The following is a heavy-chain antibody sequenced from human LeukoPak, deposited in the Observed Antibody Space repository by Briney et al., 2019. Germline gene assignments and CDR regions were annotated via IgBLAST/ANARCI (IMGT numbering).Heavy chain of an antibody. D-gene: IGHD2-15*01. J-gene: IGHJ5*02. CDR1: GFTFSDYY. V-gene: IGHV3-11*03. CDR2: INGSSSDT. Sequence: PGGSLRLSCAASGFTFSDYYMTWIRQAAGRGLEWISYINGSSSDTNYADSVRGRFTISRDNAKNSLYLLMNSLRVEDTAVYYCARRGTTYCTVDSCHPNWFDPWGQGTLVTVSS. CDR3: ARRGTTYCTVDSCHPNWFDP.